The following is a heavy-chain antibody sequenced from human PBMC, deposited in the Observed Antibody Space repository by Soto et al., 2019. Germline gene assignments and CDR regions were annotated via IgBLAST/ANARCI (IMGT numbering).Heavy chain of an antibody. CDR3: ARARGARGVITHFYYCGMDV. D-gene: IGHD3-10*01. CDR2: SNDQGIR. J-gene: IGHJ6*02. V-gene: IGHV4-59*01. Sequence: SETLSLTCSVSGGSIRPYYWSWIRQSPGKGLEWFGYSNDQGIRHNNPSLKSRVTISLATSKNQVSLMLTSVTAADAAVYFCARARGARGVITHFYYCGMDVWGQGTTVTVSS. CDR1: GGSIRPYY.